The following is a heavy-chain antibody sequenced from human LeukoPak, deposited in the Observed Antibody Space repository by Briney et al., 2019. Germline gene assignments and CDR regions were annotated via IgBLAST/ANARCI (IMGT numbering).Heavy chain of an antibody. Sequence: PSETLSLTCDVSGYFVSSAYYWGWIRQSPGKGLEWIGNIYSTGSTYYNPSLQSRVTISVDASKDQFSLRLSSLTSADRAVYYCASRTTVTNALSFDFWGQGIVLTVSS. V-gene: IGHV4-38-2*01. D-gene: IGHD4-11*01. J-gene: IGHJ4*02. CDR3: ASRTTVTNALSFDF. CDR1: GYFVSSAYY. CDR2: IYSTGST.